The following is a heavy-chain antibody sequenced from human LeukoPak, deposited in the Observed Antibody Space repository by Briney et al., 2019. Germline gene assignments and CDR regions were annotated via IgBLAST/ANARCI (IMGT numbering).Heavy chain of an antibody. Sequence: GGSLRLSCAASGFTFSSYSMNWVRQAPGKGLEWVSSISSSSSYIYYADSVKGRFTISRDNAKNSLYLQMNSLRAEDTAVYYCAREHQELPTFLAFDIWGRGTMVTVSS. CDR3: AREHQELPTFLAFDI. CDR2: ISSSSSYI. CDR1: GFTFSSYS. J-gene: IGHJ3*02. D-gene: IGHD1-26*01. V-gene: IGHV3-21*01.